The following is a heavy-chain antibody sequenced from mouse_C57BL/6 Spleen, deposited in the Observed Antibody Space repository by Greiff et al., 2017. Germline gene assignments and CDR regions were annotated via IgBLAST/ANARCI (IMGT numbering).Heavy chain of an antibody. J-gene: IGHJ4*01. CDR3: ARRYYGNFYYAMDY. D-gene: IGHD2-1*01. V-gene: IGHV1-55*01. CDR2: IYPGSGST. CDR1: GYTFTSYW. Sequence: QVQLQQPGAELVKPGASVKMSCKASGYTFTSYWITWVKQRPGQGLEWIGDIYPGSGSTNYNAKFKSKATLTVDTSSSTAYMQLSSLTSEYSAVYDCARRYYGNFYYAMDYWGQGTSVTVSS.